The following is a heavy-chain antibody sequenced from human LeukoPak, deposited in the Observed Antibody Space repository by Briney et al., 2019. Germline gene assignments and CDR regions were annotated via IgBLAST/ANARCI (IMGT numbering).Heavy chain of an antibody. CDR1: GYTFTSYY. D-gene: IGHD1-26*01. CDR2: INPSGGST. CDR3: ARGRVGATGWFDP. Sequence: GASVKVSCKASGYTFTSYYMHWVRQAPGQGLEWMGIINPSGGSTSYAQKFQGRVTMTRDMSTSTAYMELRSLRSDDTAVYYCARGRVGATGWFDPWGQGTPVTVSS. V-gene: IGHV1-46*01. J-gene: IGHJ5*02.